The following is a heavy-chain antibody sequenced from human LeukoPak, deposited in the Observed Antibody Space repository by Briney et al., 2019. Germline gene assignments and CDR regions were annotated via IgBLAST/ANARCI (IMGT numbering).Heavy chain of an antibody. V-gene: IGHV3-33*01. CDR2: IWYDGSSK. Sequence: PGGSLRLSCAASGFTFSSYGMHWVRQAPGKGLEWVALIWYDGSSKHYADSVKGRFTVSRDNAKSTLYLQMNSLTAEDTAVYYCARDLATVDRAVAPYDAFDIWGQGTMVTVSS. CDR1: GFTFSSYG. D-gene: IGHD6-19*01. J-gene: IGHJ3*02. CDR3: ARDLATVDRAVAPYDAFDI.